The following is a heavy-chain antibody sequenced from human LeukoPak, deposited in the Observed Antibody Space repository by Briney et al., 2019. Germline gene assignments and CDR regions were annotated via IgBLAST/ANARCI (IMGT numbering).Heavy chain of an antibody. CDR2: IIPIFGTA. CDR1: GCTFSSYA. J-gene: IGHJ6*02. CDR3: NHPQSYDSSGYYYYYGMDV. D-gene: IGHD3-22*01. V-gene: IGHV1-69*01. Sequence: GASVKVSCKASGCTFSSYAISWVRQAPGQGLEWMGGIIPIFGTANYAQKFQGRVTITADESTSTAYMELSSLGSEDTAVYYCNHPQSYDSSGYYYYYGMDVWGQGTTVTVSS.